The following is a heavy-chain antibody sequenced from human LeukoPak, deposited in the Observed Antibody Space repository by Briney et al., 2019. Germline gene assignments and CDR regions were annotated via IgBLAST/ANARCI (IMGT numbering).Heavy chain of an antibody. CDR3: ARDGSGYPIGYFDY. Sequence: GSSVKVSCKASGGTFSSHAISWVRQAPGQGLEWMGGIIPIFGTANYAQKFQGRVTITTDESTSTAYMELSSLRSEDTAVYYCARDGSGYPIGYFDYWGQGTLVTVSS. CDR2: IIPIFGTA. J-gene: IGHJ4*02. D-gene: IGHD3-22*01. CDR1: GGTFSSHA. V-gene: IGHV1-69*05.